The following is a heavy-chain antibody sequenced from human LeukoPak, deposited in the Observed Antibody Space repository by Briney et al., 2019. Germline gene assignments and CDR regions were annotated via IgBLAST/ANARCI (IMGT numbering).Heavy chain of an antibody. D-gene: IGHD6-19*01. J-gene: IGHJ4*02. CDR1: GFSFSSYG. Sequence: PGGSLRLSCAGSGFSFSSYGMHWVRQAPGKGLEWMAFIRSDGSNKYCADSVKGRFTNSRDNSKNTLYLQMNSLRAEDTAVYYCARILDSAWGELGYWGQGTLVTVSS. CDR2: IRSDGSNK. CDR3: ARILDSAWGELGY. V-gene: IGHV3-30*02.